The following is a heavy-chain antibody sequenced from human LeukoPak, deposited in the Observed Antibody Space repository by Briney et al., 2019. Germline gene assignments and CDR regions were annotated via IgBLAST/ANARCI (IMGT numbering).Heavy chain of an antibody. D-gene: IGHD6-6*01. CDR3: ARVYKSRSSSSPPSY. CDR2: ISAYNGNT. Sequence: VASVKVSCKASGGTFSSYAISWVRQAPGQGLEWMGWISAYNGNTNYAQKLQGRVTMTTDTSTSTAYMELRSLRSDDTAVYYCARVYKSRSSSSPPSYWGQGTLVTVSS. V-gene: IGHV1-18*01. CDR1: GGTFSSYA. J-gene: IGHJ4*02.